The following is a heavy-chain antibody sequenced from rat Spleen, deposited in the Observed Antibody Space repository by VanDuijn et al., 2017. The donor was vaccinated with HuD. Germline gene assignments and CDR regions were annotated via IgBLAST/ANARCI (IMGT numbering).Heavy chain of an antibody. D-gene: IGHD1-9*01. J-gene: IGHJ2*01. Sequence: EVQLVESGGGLVQPGRSLKLSCAASGFTFSDYYMAWVRQAPTKGLEWVATITNTGGSIYYPDSVKGRFTISRDNAKSTLSLQMDSLRSEDTATYYCARRHYGYTDYFDYWGQGVMVTVSS. V-gene: IGHV5-25*01. CDR1: GFTFSDYY. CDR3: ARRHYGYTDYFDY. CDR2: ITNTGGSI.